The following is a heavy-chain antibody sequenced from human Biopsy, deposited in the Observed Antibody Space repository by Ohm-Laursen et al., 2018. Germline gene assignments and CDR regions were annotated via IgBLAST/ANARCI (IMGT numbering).Heavy chain of an antibody. CDR2: MNPNSGNT. V-gene: IGHV1-8*02. D-gene: IGHD3-10*01. J-gene: IGHJ6*02. CDR1: GGTFINYA. Sequence: ASVKVSCKASGGTFINYAISWVRQAPGQGLEWMGWMNPNSGNTDYAQKFQGRVTMTRNTSISTAYMELNSLRPEDTAVYYCARGSFWFGGNYYYYGMDVWGQGTTVTVSS. CDR3: ARGSFWFGGNYYYYGMDV.